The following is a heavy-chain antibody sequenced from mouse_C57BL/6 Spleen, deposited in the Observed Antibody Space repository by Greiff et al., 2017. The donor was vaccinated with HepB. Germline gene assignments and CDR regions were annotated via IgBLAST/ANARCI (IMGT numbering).Heavy chain of an antibody. CDR2: INPGSGGT. J-gene: IGHJ3*01. CDR3: ARWGYDYDGFAY. V-gene: IGHV1-54*01. CDR1: GYAFTNYL. D-gene: IGHD2-4*01. Sequence: QVHVKQSGAELVRPGTSVKVSCKASGYAFTNYLIEWVKQRPGQGLEWIGVINPGSGGTNYNEKFKGKATLTADKSSSTAYMQLSSLTSEDSAVYFCARWGYDYDGFAYWGQGTLVTVSA.